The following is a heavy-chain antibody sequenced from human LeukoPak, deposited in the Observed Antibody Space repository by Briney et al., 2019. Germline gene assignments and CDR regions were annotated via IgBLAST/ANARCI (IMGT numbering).Heavy chain of an antibody. J-gene: IGHJ4*02. Sequence: GGSLRLSCAASGFPFSGSWMDWVRQAPGKRMEWVANIKQDGSEKHYADSVKGRFTISRDNAKNSLFLQVSGLRAEDTAVYYCSRSLDYWGQGALVTVSS. CDR1: GFPFSGSW. V-gene: IGHV3-7*01. CDR3: SRSLDY. CDR2: IKQDGSEK.